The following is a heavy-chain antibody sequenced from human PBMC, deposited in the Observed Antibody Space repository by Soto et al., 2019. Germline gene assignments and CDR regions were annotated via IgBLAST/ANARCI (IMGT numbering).Heavy chain of an antibody. D-gene: IGHD6-19*01. CDR1: GFTLSDYW. V-gene: IGHV3-74*01. CDR3: ARAPEQRPIDD. J-gene: IGHJ4*01. Sequence: GGSLRLSCAASGFTLSDYWMHWVRQVPGKGLLWVSRISVDGGDTTYADSVKGRFTISRDNAKNTLYLQMDTLRAEDTAIYYGARAPEQRPIDDWGNGSLVPVSS. CDR2: ISVDGGDT.